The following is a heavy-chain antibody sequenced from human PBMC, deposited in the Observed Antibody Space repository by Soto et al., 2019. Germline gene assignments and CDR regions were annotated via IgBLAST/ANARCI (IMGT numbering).Heavy chain of an antibody. D-gene: IGHD4-17*01. CDR2: ISYDGSNK. CDR3: ARDFAPDYGDYLGWFDP. V-gene: IGHV3-30-3*01. J-gene: IGHJ5*02. Sequence: GGSLRLSCAASGFTFSSYAMHWVRQAPGKGLEWVAVISYDGSNKYYADSVKGRFTISRDNSKNTLYLQMNSLRAEDTAVYYCARDFAPDYGDYLGWFDPWGQGTLVTVSS. CDR1: GFTFSSYA.